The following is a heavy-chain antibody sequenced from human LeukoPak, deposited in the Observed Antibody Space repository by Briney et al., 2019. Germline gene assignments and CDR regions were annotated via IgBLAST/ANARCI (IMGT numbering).Heavy chain of an antibody. CDR2: IIPIFGTA. V-gene: IGHV1-69*13. J-gene: IGHJ4*02. CDR1: GGTFSSYA. D-gene: IGHD6-13*01. Sequence: SVKVSCKASGGTFSSYAISWVRQAPGQGLEWMGGIIPIFGTANYAQKFQGRVTITADESTSTAYMELSSLRSEDTAVYYCTKGGIAAAGTGENYFDYWGQGTLVTVSS. CDR3: TKGGIAAAGTGENYFDY.